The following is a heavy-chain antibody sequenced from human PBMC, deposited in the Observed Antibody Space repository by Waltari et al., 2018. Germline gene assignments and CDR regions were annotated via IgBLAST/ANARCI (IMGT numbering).Heavy chain of an antibody. CDR3: ARDSRGGGDWYFDL. CDR2: IFYSGST. D-gene: IGHD3-10*01. V-gene: IGHV4-59*01. J-gene: IGHJ2*01. Sequence: QVQLQESGPGLVKPSETLSLTCTVSGGSTSSYYWSWIRQPPGKGLEWIGYIFYSGSTKYNPSLKSRVTISVATSKNQLSLKVSSVTAADTAIYYCARDSRGGGDWYFDLWGRGTLVTVSS. CDR1: GGSTSSYY.